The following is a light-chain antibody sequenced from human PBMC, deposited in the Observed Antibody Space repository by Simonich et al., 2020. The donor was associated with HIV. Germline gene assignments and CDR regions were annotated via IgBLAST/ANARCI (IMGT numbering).Light chain of an antibody. CDR3: QQYNSYSPYT. CDR1: QSISSW. V-gene: IGKV1-5*03. Sequence: DIQMTQSPSYVSASVGDRVTITCRASQSISSWVAWYQQKPGKAPKLLVYKASSLESGVPSRFSGSGSGTEFTLTISSLQPDDFATYYCQQYNSYSPYTFGQGTKLEIK. CDR2: KAS. J-gene: IGKJ2*01.